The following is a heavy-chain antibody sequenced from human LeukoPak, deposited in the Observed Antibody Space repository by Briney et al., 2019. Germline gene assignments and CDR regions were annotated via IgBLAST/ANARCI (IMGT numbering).Heavy chain of an antibody. J-gene: IGHJ4*02. CDR2: ICGGGGST. CDR1: GFTFSSHA. CDR3: AKGKYCGVDCYSGFDY. D-gene: IGHD2-21*02. V-gene: IGHV3-23*01. Sequence: GGSLRLSCTASGFTFSSHAMSWVRHAPGKGLEWVSVICGGGGSTFYADSVKGRFTISRDNSKTSLYLQINSLRAEDTAIYFCAKGKYCGVDCYSGFDYWGQGTLVTVSS.